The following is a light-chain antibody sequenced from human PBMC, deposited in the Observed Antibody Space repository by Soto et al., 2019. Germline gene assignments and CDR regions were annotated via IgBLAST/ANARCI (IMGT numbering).Light chain of an antibody. CDR3: QSYDSSLGGSKGV. V-gene: IGLV1-40*01. Sequence: QSVLTQPTSMSGAPGQRVTISCTGSSSDIGAGYDVHWYQQFPGTAPKLLIYSNINRPSGVPDRFSGSKSGTSASLAITGLQAEDEADYYCQSYDSSLGGSKGVFGGGTKLTVL. CDR1: SSDIGAGYD. CDR2: SNI. J-gene: IGLJ3*02.